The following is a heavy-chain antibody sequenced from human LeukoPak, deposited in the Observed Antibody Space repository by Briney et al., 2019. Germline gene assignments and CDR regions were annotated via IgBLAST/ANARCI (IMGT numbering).Heavy chain of an antibody. J-gene: IGHJ5*02. Sequence: GGSLRLSCAASGFTFSSYWMHWVRQAPGKGLVWVSRINSDGSSTSYADSVKGRFTISRDNAKNTLYLQMNSLRAEDTAVYYCASDGLAATPNNWFDPWGQGTLVTVSS. D-gene: IGHD2-15*01. CDR2: INSDGSST. V-gene: IGHV3-74*01. CDR1: GFTFSSYW. CDR3: ASDGLAATPNNWFDP.